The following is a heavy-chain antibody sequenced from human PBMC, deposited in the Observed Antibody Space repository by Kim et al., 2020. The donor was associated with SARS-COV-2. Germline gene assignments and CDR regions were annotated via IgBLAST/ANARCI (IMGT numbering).Heavy chain of an antibody. CDR3: ARRPGLVRWLQYQNWFDP. Sequence: SETLSLTCAVYGGSFSGYYWSWIRQPPGKGLEWIGEINHSGSTNYNPSLKSRVTISVDTSKNQFSLKLSSVTAADTAVYYCARRPGLVRWLQYQNWFDPWGQGTLVTVSS. J-gene: IGHJ5*02. D-gene: IGHD5-12*01. CDR1: GGSFSGYY. CDR2: INHSGST. V-gene: IGHV4-34*01.